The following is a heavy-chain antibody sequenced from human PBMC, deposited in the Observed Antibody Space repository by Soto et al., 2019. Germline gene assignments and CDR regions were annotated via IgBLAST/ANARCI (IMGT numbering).Heavy chain of an antibody. D-gene: IGHD2-15*01. CDR3: ARGIYCSGGSCYEDY. CDR2: ISAYNGNT. V-gene: IGHV1-18*01. Sequence: ASVKVSFKASGYTFTSYGISWVRQAPGQGLEWMGWISAYNGNTNYAQKLQGRVTMTTDTSTSTAYMEMNSLRAEDTAVYYCARGIYCSGGSCYEDYWGQGTLVTVSS. CDR1: GYTFTSYG. J-gene: IGHJ4*02.